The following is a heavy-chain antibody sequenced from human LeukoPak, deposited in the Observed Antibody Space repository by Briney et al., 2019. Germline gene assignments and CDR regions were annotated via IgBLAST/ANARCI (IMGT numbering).Heavy chain of an antibody. CDR1: GGTFSSYT. V-gene: IGHV1-69*04. CDR3: AREREPYDFWSGYSYNWFDP. D-gene: IGHD3-3*01. J-gene: IGHJ5*02. CDR2: IIPILGIA. Sequence: SVKVSCKASGGTFSSYTISWVRQAPGQGLEWMGRIIPILGIANYAQKFQGGVTITADKSTSTAYMELSSLRSEDTAVYYCAREREPYDFWSGYSYNWFDPWGQGTLVTVSS.